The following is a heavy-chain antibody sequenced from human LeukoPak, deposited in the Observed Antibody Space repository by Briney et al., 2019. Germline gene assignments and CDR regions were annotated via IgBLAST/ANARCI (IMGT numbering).Heavy chain of an antibody. J-gene: IGHJ4*02. CDR2: IYSAGST. Sequence: PGGSLRLSCAASGFTVSSTYMSWVRQAPGKGLEWVSIIYSAGSTYYADSVKGRFTISRDNSKNTLYLQMNSLRAEDTAVYYCAKGHCTNGICWLDWGQGTLFTVSS. CDR1: GFTVSSTY. CDR3: AKGHCTNGICWLD. D-gene: IGHD2-8*01. V-gene: IGHV3-53*01.